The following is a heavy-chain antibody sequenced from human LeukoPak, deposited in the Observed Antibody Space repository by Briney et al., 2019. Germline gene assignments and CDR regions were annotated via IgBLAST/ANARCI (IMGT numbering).Heavy chain of an antibody. CDR2: ISSSSSSI. CDR1: RFTSSSYS. D-gene: IGHD1-26*01. CDR3: ARDLGLDY. J-gene: IGHJ4*02. V-gene: IGHV3-48*01. Sequence: GGSLRLSCAASRFTSSSYSMNWVRQAPGKGLEWVSYISSSSSSIYYADSVKGRLTISRDNAKNSLYLQMNSLRAEDTAVYYCARDLGLDYWGQGTLVTVSS.